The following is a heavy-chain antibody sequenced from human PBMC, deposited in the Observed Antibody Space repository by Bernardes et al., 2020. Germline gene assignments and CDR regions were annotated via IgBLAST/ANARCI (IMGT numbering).Heavy chain of an antibody. J-gene: IGHJ4*02. V-gene: IGHV3-7*01. D-gene: IGHD4-17*01. CDR1: GFSFSDYW. Sequence: GSLSPSCAASGFSFSDYWLTWLRPAPGKGLEWVADIKQDGSEKYYLGSLKGRFTLSRDNANNSLYLQMNSLRAEYTALYYCARRRYGDYDYWGQGTLVTVSS. CDR3: ARRRYGDYDY. CDR2: IKQDGSEK.